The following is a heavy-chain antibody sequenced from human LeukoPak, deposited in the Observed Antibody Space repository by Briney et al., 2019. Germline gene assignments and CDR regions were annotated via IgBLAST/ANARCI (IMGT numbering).Heavy chain of an antibody. CDR3: ARGTMMVGP. J-gene: IGHJ5*02. CDR1: GGSISSYC. D-gene: IGHD3-22*01. CDR2: IYYSGST. Sequence: SETLSLTCTVSGGSISSYCWSWIRQPPGKGLEWIGYIYYSGSTTYNPSLKSRVTISVDTSKNQFSLKLTSVTAADTAVYYCARGTMMVGPWGQGTLVTVSS. V-gene: IGHV4-59*01.